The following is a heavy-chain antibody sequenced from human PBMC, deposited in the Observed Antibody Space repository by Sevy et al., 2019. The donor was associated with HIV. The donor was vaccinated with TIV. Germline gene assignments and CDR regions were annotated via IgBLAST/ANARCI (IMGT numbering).Heavy chain of an antibody. CDR1: GIIFKSYV. Sequence: RGESLKISCAASGIIFKSYVMSWVRQAPGKGLEWLSGISASGGSTYYADSVKGRFTISRDNFKSTLYLQMNILRAEDTAVYYCAGAGVGAKGFDYWGQGTLVTVSS. J-gene: IGHJ4*02. D-gene: IGHD1-26*01. CDR3: AGAGVGAKGFDY. CDR2: ISASGGST. V-gene: IGHV3-23*01.